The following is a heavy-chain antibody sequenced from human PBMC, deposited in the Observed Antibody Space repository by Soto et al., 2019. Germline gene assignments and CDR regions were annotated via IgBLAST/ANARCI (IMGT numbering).Heavy chain of an antibody. CDR1: GYTFTGNY. J-gene: IGHJ3*02. Sequence: QVQLVQSGAEVKKPGASVKVSCKASGYTFTGNYMHWVRQAPGQGLEWMGWINTNSGGTNYAQKFQGRVTVTRDTSISTAYMELSSLRSDDTAVYYCARDGDSGSPFDIWGQGTMVTVSS. CDR3: ARDGDSGSPFDI. CDR2: INTNSGGT. V-gene: IGHV1-2*02. D-gene: IGHD6-6*01.